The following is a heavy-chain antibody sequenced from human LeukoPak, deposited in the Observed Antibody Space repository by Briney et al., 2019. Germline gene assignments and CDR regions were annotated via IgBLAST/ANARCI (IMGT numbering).Heavy chain of an antibody. CDR1: GSTFSSYW. CDR3: ARAYYGSGSYQGDWFDP. CDR2: INIEESST. J-gene: IGHJ5*02. Sequence: GGSLRLSCAASGSTFSSYWMHWVRQAPGKGLVWVLRINIEESSTNYADSVKGRFAISRDNSKNTLYLQMNSLRAEDTAVYCCARAYYGSGSYQGDWFDPWGQGTLVTVSS. D-gene: IGHD3-10*01. V-gene: IGHV3-74*01.